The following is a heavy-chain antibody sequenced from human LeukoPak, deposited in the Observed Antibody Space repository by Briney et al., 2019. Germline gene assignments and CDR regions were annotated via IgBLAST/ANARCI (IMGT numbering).Heavy chain of an antibody. V-gene: IGHV3-23*01. CDR2: ISGSGGST. CDR1: GFTFSSYA. CDR3: AKISWNYVDDGNDY. D-gene: IGHD1-7*01. Sequence: PGGSLRLSCAAPGFTFSSYAMSWVRQAPGKGLEWVSAISGSGGSTYYADSVKGRFTISRDNSKNTLYLQMNSLRAEDTAVYYCAKISWNYVDDGNDYWGQGTLVTVSS. J-gene: IGHJ4*02.